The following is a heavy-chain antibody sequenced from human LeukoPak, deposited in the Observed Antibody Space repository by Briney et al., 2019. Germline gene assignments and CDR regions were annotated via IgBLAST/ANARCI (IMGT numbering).Heavy chain of an antibody. D-gene: IGHD4-17*01. Sequence: QPGGSLRLSCAASGFIFSNYAMHWVRRAPGKGLEWVAAISYHGSSTYYADSVKGRFTISRDNAKNSLYLQMNSLRAEDTAVFYCATNDYGASDYWGQGTLVTVSS. CDR3: ATNDYGASDY. V-gene: IGHV3-30*04. CDR2: ISYHGSST. J-gene: IGHJ4*02. CDR1: GFIFSNYA.